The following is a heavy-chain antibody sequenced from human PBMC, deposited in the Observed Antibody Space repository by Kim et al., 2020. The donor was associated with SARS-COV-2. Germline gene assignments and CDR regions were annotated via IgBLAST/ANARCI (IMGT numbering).Heavy chain of an antibody. Sequence: GGSLRLSCAASVFTFSRAWMAWVRQAPGTGLEWVANIKEDGGVENYVDSVKGRFTISRDNAKNSLYLQMKSLRAEDTAVYYCARDSGWNGFDIWGQGTM. CDR1: VFTFSRAW. CDR3: ARDSGWNGFDI. CDR2: IKEDGGVE. J-gene: IGHJ3*02. D-gene: IGHD3-10*01. V-gene: IGHV3-7*01.